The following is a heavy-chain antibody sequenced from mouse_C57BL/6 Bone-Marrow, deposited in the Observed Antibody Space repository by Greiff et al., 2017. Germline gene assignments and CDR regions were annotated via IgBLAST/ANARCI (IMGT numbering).Heavy chain of an antibody. Sequence: EVQLQQSGPGLVKPSQSLSLTCSVTGYSITSGYYWNWIRQFPGNKLEWMGYISYDGSNNYNPSLKNRISITRDTSKNQFFLKLNSVTTEDTATYYCARDHITTVVATPYAMDYWGQGTSVTVSS. J-gene: IGHJ4*01. CDR1: GYSITSGYY. V-gene: IGHV3-6*01. D-gene: IGHD1-1*01. CDR3: ARDHITTVVATPYAMDY. CDR2: ISYDGSN.